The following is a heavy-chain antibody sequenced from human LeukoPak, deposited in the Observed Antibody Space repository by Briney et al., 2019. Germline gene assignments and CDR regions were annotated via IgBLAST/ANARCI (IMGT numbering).Heavy chain of an antibody. J-gene: IGHJ3*01. CDR2: IDPNSGAT. V-gene: IGHV1-2*06. CDR1: GYTFTGYY. CDR3: VRRNDAFDF. Sequence: ASVKVSCKASGYTFTGYYIHWVRQAPGQGLEWMGRIDPNSGATNYAQKFQGRVTVTRDTSASTAYMELSGLSSDDTALYYCVRRNDAFDFWGQGTVVTVSS.